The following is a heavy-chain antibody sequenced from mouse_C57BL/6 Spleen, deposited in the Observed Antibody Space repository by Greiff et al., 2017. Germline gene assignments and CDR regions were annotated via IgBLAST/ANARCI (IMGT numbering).Heavy chain of an antibody. CDR2: IYPGDGDT. CDR3: ARDDYDGFAY. V-gene: IGHV1-82*01. D-gene: IGHD2-4*01. CDR1: GYAFSSSW. Sequence: VQLQQSGPELVKPGASVKISCKASGYAFSSSWMNWVKQRPGKGLEWIGRIYPGDGDTNYNGKFKGKATLTADKSSSTAYMQISSLTSEDSAVYFCARDDYDGFAYWGQGTLVTVSA. J-gene: IGHJ3*01.